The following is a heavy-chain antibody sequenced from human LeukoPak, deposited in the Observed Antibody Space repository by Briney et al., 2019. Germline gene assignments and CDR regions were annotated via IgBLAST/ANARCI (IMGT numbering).Heavy chain of an antibody. J-gene: IGHJ3*02. D-gene: IGHD6-13*01. V-gene: IGHV4-39*02. CDR2: IYNSGST. CDR1: GDSISSSSYY. Sequence: SETLSLTCTVSGDSISSSSYYWGWIRQPPGKGLEWIGSIYNSGSTYYNPSLKSRVTISVDTSKNQFSLNLYSVTAADTAVYYCARDRLIAAAGTNDAFDIWGQGTMVTVSS. CDR3: ARDRLIAAAGTNDAFDI.